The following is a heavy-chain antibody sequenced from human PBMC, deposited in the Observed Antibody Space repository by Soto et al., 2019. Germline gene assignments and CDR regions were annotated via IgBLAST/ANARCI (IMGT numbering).Heavy chain of an antibody. V-gene: IGHV1-18*01. CDR2: ISAYNGNT. D-gene: IGHD1-1*01. Sequence: ASVKVSCKAAGYSFTSYGISWVRQAPGQGLEWMGWISAYNGNTNYAQKLQGRVTMTTDTSTSTAYMELRSLRSDDTAVYYCARNEEVLDWFDPWGQGTLVTVSS. CDR3: ARNEEVLDWFDP. CDR1: GYSFTSYG. J-gene: IGHJ5*02.